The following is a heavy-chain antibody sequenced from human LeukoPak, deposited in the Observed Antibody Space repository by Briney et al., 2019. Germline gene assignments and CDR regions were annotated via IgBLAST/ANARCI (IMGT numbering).Heavy chain of an antibody. CDR2: INTNTENS. V-gene: IGHV7-4-1*02. J-gene: IGHJ3*02. Sequence: ASVKVSCKASGYTFTSYAMNWVRQAPGQGLEWMGWINTNTENSTYAQGFTGRFVFSLDTSVSTAYLQISSLKAEDTAVYFCARALRGGAFDIWGQGTMVTVSS. CDR1: GYTFTSYA. CDR3: ARALRGGAFDI.